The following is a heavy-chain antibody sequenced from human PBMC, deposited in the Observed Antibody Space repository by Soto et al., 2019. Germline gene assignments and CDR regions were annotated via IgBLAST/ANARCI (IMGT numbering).Heavy chain of an antibody. D-gene: IGHD3-10*01. V-gene: IGHV1-69*08. CDR3: GREEGSYNMGTFPFYYMDV. CDR2: IIPILGTG. Sequence: QVQLVQSGPEVKKSGSSVKVSCKLSGGTFTSDTISWLRRAPGQGLEWMGRIIPILGTGNYAQKFQGRITITVDKSTNTGYMELSSLTSEDTAIYYCGREEGSYNMGTFPFYYMDVWGNGTTVTVSS. CDR1: GGTFTSDT. J-gene: IGHJ6*03.